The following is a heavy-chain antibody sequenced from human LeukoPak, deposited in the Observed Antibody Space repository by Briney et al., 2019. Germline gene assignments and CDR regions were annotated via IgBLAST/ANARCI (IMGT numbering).Heavy chain of an antibody. CDR2: IYAGGNT. Sequence: PSETLSLTCTVSGDSISSSSYYWSWIRQPAGRGLEWIGRIYAGGNTNYNPSLKSRVTISVDTSKNQFSLKLSSVTAADTAVYYCARHATEMATIDYYYYMDVWGKGTTVTVSS. CDR3: ARHATEMATIDYYYYMDV. CDR1: GDSISSSSYY. V-gene: IGHV4-61*02. J-gene: IGHJ6*03. D-gene: IGHD5-24*01.